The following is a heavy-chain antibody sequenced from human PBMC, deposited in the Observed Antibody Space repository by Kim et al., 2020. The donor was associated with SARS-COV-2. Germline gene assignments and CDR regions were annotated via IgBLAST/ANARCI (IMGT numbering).Heavy chain of an antibody. CDR3: AKAPYSMVRGTGYYYFDY. CDR2: ISYDGSNK. D-gene: IGHD3-10*01. J-gene: IGHJ4*02. V-gene: IGHV3-30*18. CDR1: GFTFSSYG. Sequence: GGSLRLSCAASGFTFSSYGMHWVRQAPGKGLEWVAVISYDGSNKYYADSVKGRFTISRDTSKNTLYLQMNSLRAEDTAVYYCAKAPYSMVRGTGYYYFDYWGQGTLVTVSS.